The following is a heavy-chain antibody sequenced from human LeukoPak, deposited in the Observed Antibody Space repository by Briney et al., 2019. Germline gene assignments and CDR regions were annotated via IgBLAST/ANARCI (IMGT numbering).Heavy chain of an antibody. D-gene: IGHD6-13*01. CDR2: IIPIFGTA. J-gene: IGHJ4*02. CDR3: AREGIAAAGTRSDYYHFDY. Sequence: SVKVSCKASGGTFSSYAISWVRQAPGQGLEWMGGIIPIFGTANYAQKFQGRVTITADESTSTAYMELSSLRSEDTAVYYCAREGIAAAGTRSDYYHFDYWGQGTLVTVSS. V-gene: IGHV1-69*13. CDR1: GGTFSSYA.